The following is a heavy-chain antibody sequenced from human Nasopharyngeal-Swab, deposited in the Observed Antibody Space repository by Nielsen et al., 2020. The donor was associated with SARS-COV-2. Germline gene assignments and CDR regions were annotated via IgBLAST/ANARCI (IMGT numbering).Heavy chain of an antibody. J-gene: IGHJ4*02. D-gene: IGHD3-22*01. Sequence: PGKGLEWIGEINHNGRTNYNPSLKSRVSISLDPSKNQFSLKLSSMTAADAAVYYCARGKVEVTMIVVVITTGSYYFDYWGRGTLVTVSS. CDR2: INHNGRT. V-gene: IGHV4-34*01. CDR3: ARGKVEVTMIVVVITTGSYYFDY.